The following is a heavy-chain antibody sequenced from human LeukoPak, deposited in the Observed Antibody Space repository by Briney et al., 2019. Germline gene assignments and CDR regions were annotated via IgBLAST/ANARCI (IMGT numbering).Heavy chain of an antibody. CDR2: ISSSCSTI. D-gene: IGHD6-19*01. CDR3: ARVRYSSGWRNSMDALDI. Sequence: GGSLTLSCAASGFTFSSYEMNWVRQAPGKGLEWVSYISSSCSTIFYADSVKGRYPISRDNAKNTLYLQMNRQRAEDTAVYYGARVRYSSGWRNSMDALDIWGQGTMVTVSS. CDR1: GFTFSSYE. J-gene: IGHJ3*02. V-gene: IGHV3-48*03.